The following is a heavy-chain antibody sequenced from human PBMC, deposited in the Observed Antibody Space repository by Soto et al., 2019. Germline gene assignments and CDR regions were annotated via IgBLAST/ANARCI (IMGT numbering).Heavy chain of an antibody. CDR3: ATAFITMVRGVQPYYYYYGMDV. D-gene: IGHD3-10*01. V-gene: IGHV1-24*01. CDR2: FDPEDGET. J-gene: IGHJ6*02. Sequence: ASVKVSCKVSGYTLTELSMHWVRQAPGKGLEWMGGFDPEDGETIYAQKFQGRATMTEDTSTDTAYMELSSLRSEDTAVYYCATAFITMVRGVQPYYYYYGMDVWGQGTTVTVSS. CDR1: GYTLTELS.